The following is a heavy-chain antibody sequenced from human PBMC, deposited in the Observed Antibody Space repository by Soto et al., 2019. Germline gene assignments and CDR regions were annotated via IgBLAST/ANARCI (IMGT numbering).Heavy chain of an antibody. J-gene: IGHJ4*02. CDR1: GGSFSGYH. V-gene: IGHV4-34*01. CDR2: SNYSGST. D-gene: IGHD3-22*01. Sequence: QVQLQQWGAGLLKPSETLSLTCAVNGGSFSGYHWSWIRQPPGMGLEWIGESNYSGSTNYNPSHKRRVTIAVGTTKKQFPLKLSSLTVADRAVYYCARGSEVYYDSTVYSSRHYYLEYLGQGTLVTVSS. CDR3: ARGSEVYYDSTVYSSRHYYLEY.